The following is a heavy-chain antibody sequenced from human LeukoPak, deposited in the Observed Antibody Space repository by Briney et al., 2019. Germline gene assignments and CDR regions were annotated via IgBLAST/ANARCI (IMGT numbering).Heavy chain of an antibody. Sequence: PGGSLRLSCAASGFTFSSYGMRWVRQAPGKGLEWVAVIWYDGSNKYYADSVKGRFTISRDNSKNTLYLQMNSLRAEDTAVYYCARDTAASEYYFDYWGQGTLVTVSS. CDR2: IWYDGSNK. CDR1: GFTFSSYG. V-gene: IGHV3-33*01. CDR3: ARDTAASEYYFDY. J-gene: IGHJ4*02. D-gene: IGHD2-2*01.